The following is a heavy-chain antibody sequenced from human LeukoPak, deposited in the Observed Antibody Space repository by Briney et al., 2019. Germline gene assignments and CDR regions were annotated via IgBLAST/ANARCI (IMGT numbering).Heavy chain of an antibody. CDR2: ISYDGSNK. J-gene: IGHJ4*02. CDR1: GFTFSSYG. V-gene: IGHV3-30*18. CDR3: AKDGDSYGSDY. Sequence: GGSLRLSCAASGFTFSSYGMHWVRQAPGKGLKWVAVISYDGSNKYYADSVKGRFTISRDNSKNTLYLQMNSLRAEDTAVYYCAKDGDSYGSDYWGQGTLVTVSS. D-gene: IGHD5-18*01.